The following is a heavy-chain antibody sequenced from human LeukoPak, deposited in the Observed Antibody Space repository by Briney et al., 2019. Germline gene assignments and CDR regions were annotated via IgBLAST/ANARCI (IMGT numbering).Heavy chain of an antibody. CDR2: ISSSSSYI. J-gene: IGHJ3*02. D-gene: IGHD1-1*01. CDR1: GFTFSSYS. CDR3: ASGNWNDVFGDAFDI. V-gene: IGHV3-21*01. Sequence: GGSLRLSCAASGFTFSSYSMNWVRQAPGKGLEWVSSISSSSSYIYYADSVKGRFTISRDNAKNSLYLQMNSLRAEDTAVYYCASGNWNDVFGDAFDIWGQGTMVTVSS.